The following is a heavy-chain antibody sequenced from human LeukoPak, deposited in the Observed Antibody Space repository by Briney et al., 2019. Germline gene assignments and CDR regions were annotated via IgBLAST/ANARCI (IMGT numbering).Heavy chain of an antibody. Sequence: PGGSLRLSCAASGFTFSSYWMHWVRHAPGKGLEWVGRIKSKTDGCTTDYAAPVKGRFTISRDDSKNTLYLQMNSLKTEDTAVFYCATDPVMYSSVSDVDYWGQGTLVTVSS. CDR3: ATDPVMYSSVSDVDY. D-gene: IGHD6-19*01. CDR1: GFTFSSYW. CDR2: IKSKTDGCTT. J-gene: IGHJ4*02. V-gene: IGHV3-15*01.